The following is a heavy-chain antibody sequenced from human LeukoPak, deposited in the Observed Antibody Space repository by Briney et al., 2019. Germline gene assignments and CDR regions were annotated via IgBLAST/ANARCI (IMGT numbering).Heavy chain of an antibody. J-gene: IGHJ4*02. CDR3: AKGGYSFPYYFDY. Sequence: GGSLRLSCAASGFTFSSYGMHWVRQAPGKGLEWVAFIRYDGSNKYYADSVKGRFTISRDNSKNTLYLQMNSLRAEDTAVYCCAKGGYSFPYYFDYWGQGTLVTVSS. D-gene: IGHD5-18*01. CDR1: GFTFSSYG. CDR2: IRYDGSNK. V-gene: IGHV3-30*02.